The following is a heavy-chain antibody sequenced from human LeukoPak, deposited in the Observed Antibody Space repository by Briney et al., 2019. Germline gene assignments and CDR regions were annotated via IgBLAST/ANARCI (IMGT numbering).Heavy chain of an antibody. V-gene: IGHV5-51*01. CDR3: ARLGVEVHNGDNYYYMDV. D-gene: IGHD3-10*01. CDR2: IYPRDSDT. J-gene: IGHJ6*03. CDR1: GYSFTSYW. Sequence: HGESLKISCRTSGYSFTSYWIAWVRQMPGKGLEWMGIIYPRDSDTRYSPSFQGQVTISADKSISTAYLQWSSLKASDTAKYYCARLGVEVHNGDNYYYMDVWGKGTTVTVSS.